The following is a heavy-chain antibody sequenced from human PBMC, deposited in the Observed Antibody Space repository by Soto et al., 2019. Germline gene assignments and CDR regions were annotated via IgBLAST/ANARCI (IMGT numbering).Heavy chain of an antibody. V-gene: IGHV4-4*02. Sequence: QMQLQESGPGLVKPSGTLSLTCDVSGASITSYNWWSWVRQSPGKGLEWIGEIDQSGSTNYNPSLKSRVTISLDKYKNQFSMSLRSVTAADTAVYFCARGPDYSDYSHNYGMDVWGQGTAVTVSS. CDR2: IDQSGST. CDR3: ARGPDYSDYSHNYGMDV. J-gene: IGHJ6*02. D-gene: IGHD4-4*01. CDR1: GASITSYNW.